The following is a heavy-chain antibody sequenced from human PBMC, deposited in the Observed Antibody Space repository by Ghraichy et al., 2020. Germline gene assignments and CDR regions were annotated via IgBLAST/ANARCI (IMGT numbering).Heavy chain of an antibody. D-gene: IGHD2-2*01. V-gene: IGHV3-74*01. Sequence: GGSLRLSCAASAFTFNNYWMHWVRQGPGKGLVWVARINGEGGAIGYVDSVQGRFTISRDNTKNILYLQMNNLGVEDTAVYYCARVGPGTSWANPFDYWGHGTLVTVSS. J-gene: IGHJ4*01. CDR2: INGEGGAI. CDR3: ARVGPGTSWANPFDY. CDR1: AFTFNNYW.